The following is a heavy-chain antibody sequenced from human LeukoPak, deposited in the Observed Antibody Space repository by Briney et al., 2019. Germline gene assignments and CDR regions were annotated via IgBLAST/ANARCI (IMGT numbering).Heavy chain of an antibody. V-gene: IGHV4-34*01. Sequence: SETLSLTCAVYGGSFSGYYWSWIRQPPGKGLEWIGEINHSGSTNYNPSLKSRVTISVDTSKNQFSLKLSSVTAADTAVYYCARLTAGYSSGWYSYWGQGTLVTVSS. CDR1: GGSFSGYY. D-gene: IGHD6-19*01. CDR3: ARLTAGYSSGWYSY. CDR2: INHSGST. J-gene: IGHJ4*02.